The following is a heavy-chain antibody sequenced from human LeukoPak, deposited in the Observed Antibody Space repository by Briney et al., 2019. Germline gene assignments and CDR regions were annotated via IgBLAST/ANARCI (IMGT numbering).Heavy chain of an antibody. J-gene: IGHJ5*02. Sequence: ASVKVSCKASGYTFTGYYMHWVRQAPGQGLEWMGWISAYNGNTNYAQKLQGRVNMTTDTSTSTAYMELRSLRSDDTAVYYCARGASYYYDSSGYYWFDPWGQGTLVTVSS. V-gene: IGHV1-18*04. D-gene: IGHD3-22*01. CDR1: GYTFTGYY. CDR3: ARGASYYYDSSGYYWFDP. CDR2: ISAYNGNT.